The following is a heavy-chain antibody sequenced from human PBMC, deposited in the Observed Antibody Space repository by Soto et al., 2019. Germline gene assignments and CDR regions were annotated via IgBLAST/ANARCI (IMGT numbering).Heavy chain of an antibody. CDR2: ISISGNTI. CDR3: ARFRGDGYYTS. Sequence: QVQLVESGGGLVKPGGSLRLSCAASGFTLSDYYMTWIRQAPGKGLEWVTDISISGNTIHYADSVRGRFTISRDNAKNTLSLQMNTMRAEDTAVYYCARFRGDGYYTSWGQGTLVTASS. V-gene: IGHV3-11*01. D-gene: IGHD3-3*01. J-gene: IGHJ4*02. CDR1: GFTLSDYY.